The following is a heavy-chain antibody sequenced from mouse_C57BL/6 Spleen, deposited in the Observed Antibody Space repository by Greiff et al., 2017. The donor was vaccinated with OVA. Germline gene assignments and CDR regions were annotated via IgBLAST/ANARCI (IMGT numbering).Heavy chain of an antibody. Sequence: QVQLQQSGAELVRPGASVTLSCKASGYTFTDYEMHWVKQTPVHGLEWIGAIDPETGGTAYNQKFKGKAILTADKSSSTAYMELRSLTSEDSAVYYCTRRIPYYYGSSLWYFDVWGTGTTVTVSS. CDR3: TRRIPYYYGSSLWYFDV. V-gene: IGHV1-15*01. CDR2: IDPETGGT. CDR1: GYTFTDYE. J-gene: IGHJ1*03. D-gene: IGHD1-1*01.